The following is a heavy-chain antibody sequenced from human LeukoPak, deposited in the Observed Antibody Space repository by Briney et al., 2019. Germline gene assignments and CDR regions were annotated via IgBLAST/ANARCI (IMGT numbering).Heavy chain of an antibody. CDR2: INHSGST. CDR1: GGSFSGYY. CDR3: ARDTGSPARYGYYYYYYMDV. J-gene: IGHJ6*03. V-gene: IGHV4-34*01. D-gene: IGHD2-8*02. Sequence: SETLSLTCAVYGGSFSGYYWSWIRQPPGKGLEWIGEINHSGSTNYNPSLKSRVTISVDTSKNQFSLKLSSVTAADTAVYYCARDTGSPARYGYYYYYYMDVWGKGTTVTVSS.